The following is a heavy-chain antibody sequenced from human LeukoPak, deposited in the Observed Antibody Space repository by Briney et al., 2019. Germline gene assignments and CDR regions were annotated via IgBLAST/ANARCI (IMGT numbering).Heavy chain of an antibody. CDR1: GYTFTSYD. J-gene: IGHJ5*02. D-gene: IGHD5-18*01. Sequence: ASVKVSCKASGYTFTSYDINWVRQATGQGLEWMGWMNPNSGNTGYAQKFQGRVTITRNTSISTAYMELSSLRSEDTAVYYCARGKGPLYSYGHEYNWFDPWGQGTLVTVSS. V-gene: IGHV1-8*01. CDR3: ARGKGPLYSYGHEYNWFDP. CDR2: MNPNSGNT.